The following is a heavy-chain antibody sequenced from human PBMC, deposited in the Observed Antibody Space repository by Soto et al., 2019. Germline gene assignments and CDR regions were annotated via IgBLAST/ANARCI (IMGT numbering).Heavy chain of an antibody. CDR3: ARMGYSSGWYWSWFDP. J-gene: IGHJ5*02. Sequence: QVQLQESGPGLVKPSDTLSLTCAVSGYSISSSNWWGRIRQPPGKGLEWIGNIYFSESTHYNPSLKSRVTMSVDLSKNQFSLRLSSVTAVDTAVYYCARMGYSSGWYWSWFDPWGQGTLVTVSP. D-gene: IGHD6-19*01. V-gene: IGHV4-28*01. CDR2: IYFSEST. CDR1: GYSISSSNW.